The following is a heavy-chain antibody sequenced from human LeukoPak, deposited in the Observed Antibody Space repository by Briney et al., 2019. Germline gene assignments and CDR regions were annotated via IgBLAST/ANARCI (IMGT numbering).Heavy chain of an antibody. Sequence: PGGSLRLSCAASGFMFSDHYMDWFRQAPGKGLEWVGRIRHKASSYTTEYAASVKGRFTISRDDSRNSLYPQMNSLKTEDTAVYYCARHGLLGWGQGTLVTVSS. CDR2: IRHKASSYTT. V-gene: IGHV3-72*01. CDR3: ARHGLLG. CDR1: GFMFSDHY. D-gene: IGHD3-16*01. J-gene: IGHJ4*02.